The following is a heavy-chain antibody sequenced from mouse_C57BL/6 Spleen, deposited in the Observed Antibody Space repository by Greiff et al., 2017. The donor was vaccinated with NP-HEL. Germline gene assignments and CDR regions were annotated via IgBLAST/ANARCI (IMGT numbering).Heavy chain of an antibody. Sequence: EVQLYQSGPELVKPGASVKISCKASGYTFTDYYMNWVKQSHGKSLEWIGDINPNNGGTSYNQKFKGKATLTVDKSSSTAYMELRSLTSEDSAVYYCARDGYDEGFDYWGQGTTLTVSS. CDR3: ARDGYDEGFDY. V-gene: IGHV1-26*01. J-gene: IGHJ2*01. D-gene: IGHD2-2*01. CDR1: GYTFTDYY. CDR2: INPNNGGT.